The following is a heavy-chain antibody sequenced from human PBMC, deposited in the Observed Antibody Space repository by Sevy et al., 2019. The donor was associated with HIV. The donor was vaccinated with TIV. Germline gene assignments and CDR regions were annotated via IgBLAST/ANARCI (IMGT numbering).Heavy chain of an antibody. CDR1: GFTFSGNW. Sequence: GGSLRLSCAASGFTFSGNWMNWVRQAPGKGLEWVANIKGDGSDKHYVDSVEGRFTISRDNAKNLLFLQMNSLRVEDTAVYYCAHETFGRFQSWGQGTLVTVSS. CDR2: IKGDGSDK. D-gene: IGHD3-16*01. V-gene: IGHV3-7*01. CDR3: AHETFGRFQS. J-gene: IGHJ4*02.